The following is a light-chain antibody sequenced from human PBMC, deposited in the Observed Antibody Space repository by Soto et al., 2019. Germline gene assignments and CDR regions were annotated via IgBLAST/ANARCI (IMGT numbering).Light chain of an antibody. J-gene: IGKJ4*01. Sequence: DIQLTQSPSFLSASVGDRVTITCRASQGVSTFLAWYQQKPGKAPKLLIYPASTLRNGVPSRFSGSGSGTEFTLTISSLQPEDLAGYYCQQLNSYPTFCGGTQVEIK. V-gene: IGKV1-9*01. CDR3: QQLNSYPT. CDR1: QGVSTF. CDR2: PAS.